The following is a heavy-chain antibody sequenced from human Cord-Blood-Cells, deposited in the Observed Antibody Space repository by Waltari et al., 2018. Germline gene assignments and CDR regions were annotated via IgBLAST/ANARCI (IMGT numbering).Heavy chain of an antibody. V-gene: IGHV4-4*02. Sequence: QVQLQESGPGLVKPSGTLSLTCAVSGGSISSSNWWSWVRQPPGKGLEWIGELYHSGSTNYNPSLKSRVTISVDKSKNQFSLKLSSVTAADTAVYYCARVGGDYVSHDAFDIWGQGTMVTVSS. CDR3: ARVGGDYVSHDAFDI. CDR2: LYHSGST. J-gene: IGHJ3*02. CDR1: GGSISSSNW. D-gene: IGHD4-17*01.